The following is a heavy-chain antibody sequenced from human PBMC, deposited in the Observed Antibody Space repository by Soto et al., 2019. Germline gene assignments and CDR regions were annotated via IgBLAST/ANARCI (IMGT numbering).Heavy chain of an antibody. Sequence: QVQLVESGGTVIQPGRSLRLSCAASGFTFSNYGMQWVRQAPGTGLEWVAVISHDENIKAYTDSMKGRFSISRDNSKKTLYLQMNCLNPEDTALYYCAKLSGSAWHHYYYGMDVWGQGTTVTVSS. CDR3: AKLSGSAWHHYYYGMDV. V-gene: IGHV3-30*18. CDR1: GFTFSNYG. D-gene: IGHD6-19*01. J-gene: IGHJ6*02. CDR2: ISHDENIK.